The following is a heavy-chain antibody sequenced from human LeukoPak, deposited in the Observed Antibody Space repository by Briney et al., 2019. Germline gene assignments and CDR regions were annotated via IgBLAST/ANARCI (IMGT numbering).Heavy chain of an antibody. Sequence: SVKVSCKASGGTFSSYAISWVRQAPGQGLEWMGGIIPIFGTANYAQKFQGRVTITTDESTSTAYMELSSLRSEDTAVYYCARGGSDGDYALFDYWGQGTLVTVSS. CDR1: GGTFSSYA. CDR3: ARGGSDGDYALFDY. V-gene: IGHV1-69*05. J-gene: IGHJ4*02. CDR2: IIPIFGTA. D-gene: IGHD4-17*01.